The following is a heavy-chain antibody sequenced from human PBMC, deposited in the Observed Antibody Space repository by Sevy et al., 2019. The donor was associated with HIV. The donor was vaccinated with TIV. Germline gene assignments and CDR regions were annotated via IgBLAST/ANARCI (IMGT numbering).Heavy chain of an antibody. CDR3: AKSVVVTVIRPSYFDY. D-gene: IGHD2-21*02. CDR2: ISGSGGST. J-gene: IGHJ4*02. CDR1: GFTFSSYA. V-gene: IGHV3-23*01. Sequence: GGSLRLSCAASGFTFSSYAMSWVRQAPGKGLEWVSAISGSGGSTYYADSVKGRFTISRDNSKNTLYLQMNSLRAEDTAVYYCAKSVVVTVIRPSYFDYWGQGTLVTVSS.